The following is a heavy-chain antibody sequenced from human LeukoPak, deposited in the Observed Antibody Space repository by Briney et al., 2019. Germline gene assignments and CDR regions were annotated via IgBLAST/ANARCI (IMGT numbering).Heavy chain of an antibody. CDR1: GGSISSGGYY. J-gene: IGHJ4*02. D-gene: IGHD3-22*01. CDR3: ARRRGLFFDY. V-gene: IGHV4-31*03. Sequence: SSETLSLTCTVSGGSISSGGYYWSWIRQRPGKGLEWIGYIYDAGSIYYNPSLQSRVTISVDTSKNEFSLKLSSVTAADTAVYFCARRRGLFFDYWGQGTLVTVS. CDR2: IYDAGSI.